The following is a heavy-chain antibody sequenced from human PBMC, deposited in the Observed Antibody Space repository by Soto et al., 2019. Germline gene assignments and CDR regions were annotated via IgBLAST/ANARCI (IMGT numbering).Heavy chain of an antibody. CDR3: ARDKVVGATGN. Sequence: QVQLVQSGAEVKKPGASVKVSCKASGYTFTRYDINWVRQAPGQGLEWMGWMNPNSGNTVYAQKFHGRFAIAENTQITTSYIELSSLRSEDPAVYYCARDKVVGATGNWGQGTLVTVSS. D-gene: IGHD1-1*01. CDR2: MNPNSGNT. CDR1: GYTFTRYD. V-gene: IGHV1-8*01. J-gene: IGHJ4*02.